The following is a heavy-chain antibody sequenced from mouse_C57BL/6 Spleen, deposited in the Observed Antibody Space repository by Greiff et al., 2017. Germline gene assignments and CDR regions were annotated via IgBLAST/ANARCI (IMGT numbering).Heavy chain of an antibody. J-gene: IGHJ3*01. CDR2: INPNNGGT. CDR1: GYTFTDYY. D-gene: IGHD1-1*01. CDR3: AREYYGSSSFAY. Sequence: VQLQQSGPELVKPGASVKISCKASGYTFTDYYMNWVKQSHGKSLEWIGDINPNNGGTSYNQKFKGKATLTVDKSSSTAYMELRSLTSEDSAVYYCAREYYGSSSFAYGGQGTLVTVSA. V-gene: IGHV1-26*01.